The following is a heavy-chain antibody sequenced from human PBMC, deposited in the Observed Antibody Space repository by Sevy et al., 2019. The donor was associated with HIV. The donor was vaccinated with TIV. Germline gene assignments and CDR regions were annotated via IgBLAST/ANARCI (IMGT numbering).Heavy chain of an antibody. V-gene: IGHV4-4*07. J-gene: IGHJ4*02. D-gene: IGHD6-6*01. Sequence: SETLSLTCTVSGGSISGSYWSWIRQSAGKGLEWIGRIYPSGNTNYNPSLKSRVTMSVDTSKNHFSLKLTSVTAADTAAYYCAREDSSTWCFHFLGQGTLVTVSS. CDR2: IYPSGNT. CDR3: AREDSSTWCFHF. CDR1: GGSISGSY.